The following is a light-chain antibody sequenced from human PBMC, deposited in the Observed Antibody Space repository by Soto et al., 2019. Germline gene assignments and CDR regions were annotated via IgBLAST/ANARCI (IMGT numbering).Light chain of an antibody. CDR2: GAS. CDR1: QSINSN. J-gene: IGKJ1*01. CDR3: QQYSNWWT. V-gene: IGKV3-15*01. Sequence: EIVMTQSPATLSVSPGERATLSCRASQSINSNLPWYQQKPGQTPRLLIYGASTRATGIPARFSGSGSGTDFTLTISSLQSEDFAVYYCQQYSNWWTFGQGTQVEIK.